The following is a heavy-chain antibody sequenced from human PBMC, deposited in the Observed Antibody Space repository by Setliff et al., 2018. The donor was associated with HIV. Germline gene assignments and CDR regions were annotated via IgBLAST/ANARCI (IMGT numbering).Heavy chain of an antibody. V-gene: IGHV4-38-2*02. CDR1: NNSITNGYY. Sequence: PSETLSLTCIVSNNSITNGYYWAWIRQPPGQGLEWVGSINHGGRTYYSPSLESRVTISVDKSITSAFLQLRRVEVSDTGLYFCARSRVGSSDAFDVWGQGTLVTVSS. D-gene: IGHD3-10*01. CDR2: INHGGRT. J-gene: IGHJ3*01. CDR3: ARSRVGSSDAFDV.